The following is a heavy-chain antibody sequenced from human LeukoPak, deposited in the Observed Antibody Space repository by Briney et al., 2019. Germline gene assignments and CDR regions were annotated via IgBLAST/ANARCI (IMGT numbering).Heavy chain of an antibody. CDR3: ARDPVEMATIGHFDY. CDR2: ISGSGGST. D-gene: IGHD5-24*01. CDR1: GFTFSSYA. Sequence: GGSLRLSCAASGFTFSSYAMSWVRQAPGKGLEWVSAISGSGGSTYYADSVKGRFTISRDNSKNTLYLQMNSLRAEDTAVYYCARDPVEMATIGHFDYWGQGTLVTVSS. J-gene: IGHJ4*02. V-gene: IGHV3-23*01.